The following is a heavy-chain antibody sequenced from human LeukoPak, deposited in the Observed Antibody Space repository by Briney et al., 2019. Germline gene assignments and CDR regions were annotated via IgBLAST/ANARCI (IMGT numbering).Heavy chain of an antibody. CDR3: AREQRRTYYYDSTPFN. CDR2: IYYSGST. J-gene: IGHJ4*02. D-gene: IGHD3-22*01. V-gene: IGHV4-31*03. CDR1: GGSISSGGYY. Sequence: PSETLSLTCTVSGGSISSGGYYWSWIRQHPGKGLEWIGYIYYSGSTYYNPSLKSRVTISVDTSKNQFSLKLSSVTAADTAVYYCAREQRRTYYYDSTPFNWGQGTLVTVSS.